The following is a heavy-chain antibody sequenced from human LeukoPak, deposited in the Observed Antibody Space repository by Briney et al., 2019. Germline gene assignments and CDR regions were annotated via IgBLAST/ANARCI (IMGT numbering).Heavy chain of an antibody. D-gene: IGHD3-22*01. J-gene: IGHJ4*02. CDR2: IYSAGSA. CDR1: GFAISANY. V-gene: IGHV3-66*02. CDR3: ASHYDTSGYHYFDF. Sequence: GGSLRLSCAASGFAISANYMTWVRQSPGKGLDWVSLIYSAGSADYADSVKGRFTISRDSSKNTLYLQMNSLRAEDTAVYYCASHYDTSGYHYFDFRGQGTLVTVSS.